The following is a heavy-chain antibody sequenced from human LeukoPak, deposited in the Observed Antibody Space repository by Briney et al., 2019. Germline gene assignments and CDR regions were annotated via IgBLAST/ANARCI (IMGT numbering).Heavy chain of an antibody. CDR2: IIPIFGTA. J-gene: IGHJ6*03. V-gene: IGHV1-69*13. D-gene: IGHD4-17*01. Sequence: SVKVSCKASGGTFSSYAISWVRQAPGQGLEWMGGIIPIFGTANYAQKFQGRVTITADESTSTAYMELSSLRSEDTAVYYCARDQVGYGDYGGYYYYMDVWGKGTTVTVSS. CDR3: ARDQVGYGDYGGYYYYMDV. CDR1: GGTFSSYA.